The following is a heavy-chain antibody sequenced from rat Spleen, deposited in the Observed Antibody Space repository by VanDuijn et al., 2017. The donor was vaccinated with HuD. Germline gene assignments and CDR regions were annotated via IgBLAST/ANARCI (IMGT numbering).Heavy chain of an antibody. CDR2: ISYDGSSL. J-gene: IGHJ4*01. CDR3: ARSGGCA. D-gene: IGHD1-4*01. Sequence: EVRLVESDGGLVQPGRSLKLSCAASGFIFSDYYMAWVRQAPTKGLEWVATISYDGSSLYYRDSVKGRFPISRDKAKSTLYLQMNSLRSEDQATKYCARSGGCAWCQGASVTVSS. V-gene: IGHV5-29*01. CDR1: GFIFSDYY.